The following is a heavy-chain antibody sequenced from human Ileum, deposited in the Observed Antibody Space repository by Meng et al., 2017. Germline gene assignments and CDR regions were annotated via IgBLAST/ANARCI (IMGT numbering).Heavy chain of an antibody. D-gene: IGHD7-27*01. V-gene: IGHV4-61*08. CDR1: GGSVSTSDYQ. Sequence: GQLQASGPGMVRPSETLSLLCTVSGGSVSTSDYQWGWIRQPPGKGLEWIGYAGTNYNPSLKSRVTISVDTSKRQFSLKLTSVTAADTAVYYCARDHWGSLDYWGQGILVTVSS. J-gene: IGHJ4*02. CDR2: AGT. CDR3: ARDHWGSLDY.